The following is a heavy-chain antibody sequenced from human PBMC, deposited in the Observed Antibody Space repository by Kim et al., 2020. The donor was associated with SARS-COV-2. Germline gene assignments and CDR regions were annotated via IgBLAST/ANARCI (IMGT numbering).Heavy chain of an antibody. CDR3: AKDGAEGYGGNSGYFDY. CDR2: ISYDGSNK. J-gene: IGHJ4*02. Sequence: GGSLRLSCAASGFTFSSYGMHWVRQAPGKGLEWVAVISYDGSNKYYADSVKGRFTISRDNSKNTLYLQMNSLRAEDTAVYYCAKDGAEGYGGNSGYFDYWGQGTLVTVSS. D-gene: IGHD4-17*01. CDR1: GFTFSSYG. V-gene: IGHV3-30*18.